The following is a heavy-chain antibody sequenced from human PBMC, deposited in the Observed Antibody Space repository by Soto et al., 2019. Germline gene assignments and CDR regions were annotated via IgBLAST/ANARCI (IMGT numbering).Heavy chain of an antibody. CDR1: GFTFSTFW. Sequence: GGSLRLSCEASGFTFSTFWMHWVRQAPGKGLVWVSRINSDGSSTNYADSVKGRVTISRDNAKNTLYLQLNSLRPEDTAVYYCARDFEYWGQGTLVPVSS. J-gene: IGHJ4*02. CDR2: INSDGSST. V-gene: IGHV3-74*01. CDR3: ARDFEY.